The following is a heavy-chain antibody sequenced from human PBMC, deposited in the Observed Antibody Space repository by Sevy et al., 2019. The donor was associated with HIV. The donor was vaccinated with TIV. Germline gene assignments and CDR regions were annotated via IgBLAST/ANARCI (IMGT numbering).Heavy chain of an antibody. Sequence: GGSLRLSCAASGFTFSSYGMHWVRQAPGKGLEWVAVISNDGSSKYYADSVRGRFTISRDNSKSTLYLQMNSLRPDDTAVYYCAKGPSTMTFRFYFDYWGQGTLVTVSS. V-gene: IGHV3-30*18. CDR1: GFTFSSYG. D-gene: IGHD2-2*01. CDR3: AKGPSTMTFRFYFDY. J-gene: IGHJ4*02. CDR2: ISNDGSSK.